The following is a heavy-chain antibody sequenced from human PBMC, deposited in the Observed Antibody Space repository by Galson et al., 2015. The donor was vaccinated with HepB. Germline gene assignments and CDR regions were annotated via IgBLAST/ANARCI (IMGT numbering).Heavy chain of an antibody. CDR1: GYTFTSYA. J-gene: IGHJ4*02. CDR3: AREGGVVMPLVPPDY. CDR2: INAGKGKQ. D-gene: IGHD3-22*01. Sequence: SVKVSCKASGYTFTSYAMHWVRQAPGKRLEGRGWINAGKGKQKNPQKFQGRVTITRDTSASTAYMELSSLRSEDTAVYYLAREGGVVMPLVPPDYCGQGTLVTVSS. V-gene: IGHV1-3*01.